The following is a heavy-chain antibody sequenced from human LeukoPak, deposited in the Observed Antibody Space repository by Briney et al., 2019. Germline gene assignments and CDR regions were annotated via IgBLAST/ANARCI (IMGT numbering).Heavy chain of an antibody. D-gene: IGHD3-10*01. CDR1: GGSLSSNYY. Sequence: SQTLSLTCTVSGGSLSSNYYWTWIRQHPGKGLEWIGYIYYSVSTYYNPSLKSRVTISVDTSKNQFSLRLSSVTAADTAVYYCARYLYYGSGSSIIGFDPWGQGTLVTVSS. V-gene: IGHV4-31*03. CDR3: ARYLYYGSGSSIIGFDP. CDR2: IYYSVST. J-gene: IGHJ5*02.